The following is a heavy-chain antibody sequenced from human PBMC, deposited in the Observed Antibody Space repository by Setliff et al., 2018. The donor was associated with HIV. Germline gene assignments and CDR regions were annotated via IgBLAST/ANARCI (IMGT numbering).Heavy chain of an antibody. D-gene: IGHD3-10*01. Sequence: GASVKVSCKASGYTFTTYGTNWVRQAPGQGLEWMGWSSAYNGNTNYAQKLQGRVTMTTDTSTSTAYMELRSLRSDDTAVYYCARDRAGDAFDIWGQGTMVTVSS. CDR2: SSAYNGNT. J-gene: IGHJ3*02. CDR3: ARDRAGDAFDI. V-gene: IGHV1-18*01. CDR1: GYTFTTYG.